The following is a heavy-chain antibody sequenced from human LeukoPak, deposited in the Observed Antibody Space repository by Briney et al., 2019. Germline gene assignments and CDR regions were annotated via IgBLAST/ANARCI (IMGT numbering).Heavy chain of an antibody. CDR1: GDSPGTHY. V-gene: IGHV4-59*11. CDR3: ARYYYDSRGEAFDI. CDR2: IFYVGST. D-gene: IGHD3-22*01. J-gene: IGHJ3*02. Sequence: PETLSLTCTLSGDSPGTHYWRWVRQPPVKGLEWIGYIFYVGSTNDNSSLKSRVTISVGTSKNQSSLKLNSVTAADTAVYYCARYYYDSRGEAFDIWGQGTMVTVSS.